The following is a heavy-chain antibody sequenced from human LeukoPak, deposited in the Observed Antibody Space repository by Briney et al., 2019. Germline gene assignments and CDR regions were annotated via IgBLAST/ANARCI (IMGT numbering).Heavy chain of an antibody. J-gene: IGHJ4*02. D-gene: IGHD3/OR15-3a*01. V-gene: IGHV3-30*02. CDR1: GFTFSSYS. CDR3: AKDFHFLTGYPNPDY. Sequence: GGSLRLSCAASGFTFSSYSMNWVRQAPGKGLEWVGFIRYDGRNKYYADFVKGRFTISRDNSKNTLYLQMNSLRAEDTAVYYCAKDFHFLTGYPNPDYWGQGTLVTVSS. CDR2: IRYDGRNK.